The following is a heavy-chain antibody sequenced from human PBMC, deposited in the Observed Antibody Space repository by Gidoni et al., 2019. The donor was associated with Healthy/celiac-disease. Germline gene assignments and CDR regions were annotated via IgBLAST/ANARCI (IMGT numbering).Heavy chain of an antibody. V-gene: IGHV3-23*01. Sequence: EVQLLESGGGLVQPGGSLRLSCAASGFTFSSYAMSWVRQAPGKGLEWVSAISGSGGSTYYADSVKGRFTISRDNSKNTLYLQMNSLRAEDTAVYYCAKTGFGVVEEGYYFDYWGQGTLVTVSS. D-gene: IGHD3-3*01. J-gene: IGHJ4*02. CDR2: ISGSGGST. CDR1: GFTFSSYA. CDR3: AKTGFGVVEEGYYFDY.